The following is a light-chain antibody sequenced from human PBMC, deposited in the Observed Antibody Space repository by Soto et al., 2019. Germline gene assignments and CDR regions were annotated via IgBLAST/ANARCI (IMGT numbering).Light chain of an antibody. CDR3: SSFAGNNNLV. J-gene: IGLJ2*01. V-gene: IGLV2-8*01. CDR2: EVS. Sequence: QSALTQPPSASGSPGQSVTICCTGTSSDDGVHNYVSWYQQHPCTAPKLMMYEVSKRPSGVPDRFSCSKSGTTDSLNVSGSQAEDQADYYCSSFAGNNNLVFGGGTKPTVL. CDR1: SSDDGVHNY.